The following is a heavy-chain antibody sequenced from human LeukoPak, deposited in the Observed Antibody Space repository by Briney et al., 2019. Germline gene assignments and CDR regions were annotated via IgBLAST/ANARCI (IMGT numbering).Heavy chain of an antibody. V-gene: IGHV4-59*01. J-gene: IGHJ4*02. CDR3: ARGTFWIGTYNGYYFDY. CDR2: IYYSGT. D-gene: IGHD3-3*01. CDR1: GGSIGSYY. Sequence: PETLSLTCTVSGGSIGSYYWSWMRQPPAKGLEWIGYIYYSGTKYNPSLKSRLTISVDTSKNQFSLKLSSVTAADTAVYFCARGTFWIGTYNGYYFDYWGQGTLVTVSS.